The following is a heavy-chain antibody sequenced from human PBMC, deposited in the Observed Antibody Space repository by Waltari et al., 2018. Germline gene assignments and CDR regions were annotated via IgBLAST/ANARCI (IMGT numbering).Heavy chain of an antibody. D-gene: IGHD2-2*01. J-gene: IGHJ4*02. CDR1: GFSFSAYR. CDR2: IKYDGSAT. CDR3: ARGSTGYVRVWDC. V-gene: IGHV3-7*03. Sequence: EVQLMESGGGLVQPGGSLRLSGAAPGFSFSAYRMTWVRQAPGKGLDGVANIKYDGSATYHVDSVNGRFTISRDNAKNSLYLQMNDVSAEDTAIYYCARGSTGYVRVWDCWGQGTVVTVSS.